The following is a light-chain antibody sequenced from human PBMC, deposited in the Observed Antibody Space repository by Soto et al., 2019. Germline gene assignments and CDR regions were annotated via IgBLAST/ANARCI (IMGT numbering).Light chain of an antibody. Sequence: EIVVTTSPLSLPVTPGEPASISCRSSQSLLHRNGYNFLDWYLQKPGQSPQLLIYLGSNRASGVPDRFSGSGSGTDFTLKISAVEAEDDGVYYCMQALGGEWTFGQGTKVDIK. V-gene: IGKV2-28*01. CDR1: QSLLHRNGYNF. CDR2: LGS. CDR3: MQALGGEWT. J-gene: IGKJ1*01.